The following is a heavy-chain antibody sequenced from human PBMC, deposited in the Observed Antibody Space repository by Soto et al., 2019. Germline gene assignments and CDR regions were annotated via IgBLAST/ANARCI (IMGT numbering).Heavy chain of an antibody. CDR3: VRGGGGGQFDY. V-gene: IGHV3-11*06. CDR1: GFTFSDFY. Sequence: GGSLRLSCAASGFTFSDFYMTWVRQAPGKGLEWLSYISINSNHKEYGDSVKGRHTISRDNAKNSLYLQMNSLRADDTAVYYCVRGGGGGQFDYWGQGTLVTVSS. D-gene: IGHD2-21*01. CDR2: ISINSNHK. J-gene: IGHJ4*02.